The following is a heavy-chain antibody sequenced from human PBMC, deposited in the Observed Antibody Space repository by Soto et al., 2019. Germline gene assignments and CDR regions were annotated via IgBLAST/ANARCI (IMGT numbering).Heavy chain of an antibody. CDR2: TSHDGTNK. Sequence: VQLVESGGGVVQPGRSLRLSCATSGFTFSRYGIHWVRQAPGKGLEWVAVTSHDGTNKYYTDSVKGRFIISRDNANNTLYLEMNILRAEDTAVYYCAKETVATIRPTRIYYYYGLDVWGQGTTVSVS. CDR3: AKETVATIRPTRIYYYYGLDV. CDR1: GFTFSRYG. D-gene: IGHD5-12*01. V-gene: IGHV3-30*18. J-gene: IGHJ6*02.